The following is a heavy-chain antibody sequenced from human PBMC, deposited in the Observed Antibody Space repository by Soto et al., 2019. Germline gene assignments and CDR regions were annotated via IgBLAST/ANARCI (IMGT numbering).Heavy chain of an antibody. CDR1: GDSITIGGHL. Sequence: SETLSLTCTVSGDSITIGGHLWTWIRQSPGKGLEWIGHIHYTRSTYTNPSLKGRVSISLDTSKNQFSLNLHSVTAADTAVYFCARDWVTTDCCYYCLDVWRQGTTVTFSS. J-gene: IGHJ6*02. V-gene: IGHV4-31*03. CDR2: IHYTRST. D-gene: IGHD2-21*02. CDR3: ARDWVTTDCCYYCLDV.